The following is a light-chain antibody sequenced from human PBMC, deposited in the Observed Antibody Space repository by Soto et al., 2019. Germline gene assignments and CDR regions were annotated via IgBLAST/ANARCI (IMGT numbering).Light chain of an antibody. CDR2: DAS. Sequence: DIQMTQSPSTMSASVGDRVTITCRASQSISDWLAWYQQKPGKAPKILIYDASSLESGVPSRFSGSGSGTEFTLTISSLQPDDFAIYYCQEYKNYYPTFGQGTQLDI. CDR3: QEYKNYYPT. CDR1: QSISDW. V-gene: IGKV1-5*01. J-gene: IGKJ1*01.